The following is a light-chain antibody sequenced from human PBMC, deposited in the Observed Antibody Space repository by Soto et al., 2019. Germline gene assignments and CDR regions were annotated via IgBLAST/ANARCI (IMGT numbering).Light chain of an antibody. CDR2: KAC. J-gene: IGKJ1*01. CDR3: QQFNNYPWT. Sequence: DIQMTQSPSTLSASVGDRVTITCRASQSISSWLAWYQQKPGKAPKLLIYKACSEESGVPSRFSGSGSGTEFTLTISRLQPDDFATYYCQQFNNYPWTFCQGTMVEIK. V-gene: IGKV1-5*03. CDR1: QSISSW.